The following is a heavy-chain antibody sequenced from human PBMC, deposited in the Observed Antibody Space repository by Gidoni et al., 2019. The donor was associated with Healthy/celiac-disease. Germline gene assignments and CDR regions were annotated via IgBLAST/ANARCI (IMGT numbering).Heavy chain of an antibody. CDR1: GFTFSRYG. CDR2: IWYDGSNK. J-gene: IGHJ4*02. Sequence: QVQLVESGGGVVQPGRSLRLSCAASGFTFSRYGMHWVRQAPGKGLEWVAVIWYDGSNKYYADSVKGRFTISRDNSKNTLYLQMNSLRAEDTAVYYCARAGYYDSSGYFDYWGQGTLVTVSS. CDR3: ARAGYYDSSGYFDY. V-gene: IGHV3-33*01. D-gene: IGHD3-22*01.